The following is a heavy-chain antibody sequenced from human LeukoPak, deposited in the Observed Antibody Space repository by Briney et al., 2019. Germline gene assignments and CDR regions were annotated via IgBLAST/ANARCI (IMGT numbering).Heavy chain of an antibody. CDR1: RYTFTSYD. V-gene: IGHV1-8*01. CDR2: MNPNSGNT. CDR3: ARNNHYYHSTFDY. Sequence: ASVKVSCKASRYTFTSYDINWVRQATGQGLEWMGWMNPNSGNTGYAQKFQGRVTMTRNTSISTAYMELSSLRSEDTAVYYCARNNHYYHSTFDYWGQGTLVTVSS. J-gene: IGHJ4*02. D-gene: IGHD3-22*01.